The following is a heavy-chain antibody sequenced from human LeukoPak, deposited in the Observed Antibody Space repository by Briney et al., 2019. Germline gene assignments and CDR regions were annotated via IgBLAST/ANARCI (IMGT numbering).Heavy chain of an antibody. Sequence: SETLSLTCTVSGGSISSYYWSWIRQPPGKGLEWIGYIYYSGSTSYNPSLKSRVTISVDTSKKQFSLRLSSVTAADTAVYYCARNRYYYGSGNYGVPNWFDPWGQGTLVTVSS. D-gene: IGHD3-10*01. CDR2: IYYSGST. CDR3: ARNRYYYGSGNYGVPNWFDP. CDR1: GGSISSYY. V-gene: IGHV4-59*08. J-gene: IGHJ5*02.